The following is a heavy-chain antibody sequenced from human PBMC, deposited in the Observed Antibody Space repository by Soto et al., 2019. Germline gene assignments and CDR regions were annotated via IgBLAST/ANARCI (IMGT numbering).Heavy chain of an antibody. CDR3: AREFCSGGNCYTYYFDP. J-gene: IGHJ5*02. CDR2: INTDGTNS. CDR1: GFTVTSYW. D-gene: IGHD2-15*01. Sequence: GGSLRLSCAASGFTVTSYWMHWVRQAPGKGLVWVSHINTDGTNSNYADSVKGRFTISRDNAKSTLFLQMNSLRDEDTAVYYCAREFCSGGNCYTYYFDPWGQGIPVTVSS. V-gene: IGHV3-74*01.